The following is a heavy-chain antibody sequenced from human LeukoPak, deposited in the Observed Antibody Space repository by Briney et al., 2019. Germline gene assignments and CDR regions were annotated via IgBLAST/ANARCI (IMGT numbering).Heavy chain of an antibody. CDR1: RFTFSSYY. CDR3: ARVWETQYYFDH. Sequence: GRTLRLSCVASRFTFSSYYMYWVRQAPGKGLEWVAFMSDDGVKKYYADSVKGRFSISRDNYKKTLCLQMDSLRTEDTAVYYCARVWETQYYFDHWGRGTLVTVSS. J-gene: IGHJ4*02. D-gene: IGHD1-26*01. V-gene: IGHV3-30-3*01. CDR2: MSDDGVKK.